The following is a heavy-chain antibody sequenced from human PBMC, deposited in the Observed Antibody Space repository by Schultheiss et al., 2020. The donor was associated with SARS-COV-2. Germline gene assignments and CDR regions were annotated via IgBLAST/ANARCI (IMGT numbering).Heavy chain of an antibody. Sequence: SETLSLTCAVYGGSFSGYYWSWIRQPPGKGLEWIGEINHSGSTNYNPSLKSRVTMSVDTSKNQFSLKLSSVTAADTAVYYCAKFTTRSIAARLDWFDPWGQGTLVTVSS. CDR2: INHSGST. V-gene: IGHV4-34*01. D-gene: IGHD6-6*01. CDR1: GGSFSGYY. J-gene: IGHJ5*02. CDR3: AKFTTRSIAARLDWFDP.